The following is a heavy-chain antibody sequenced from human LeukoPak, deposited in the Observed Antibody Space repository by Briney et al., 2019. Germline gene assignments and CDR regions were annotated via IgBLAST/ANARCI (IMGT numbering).Heavy chain of an antibody. CDR1: GDSISYFY. J-gene: IGHJ5*02. V-gene: IGHV4-4*07. Sequence: SETLSLTCSVSGDSISYFYWSWIRQAAGKGLEWIGRIYSRGSADYNASLKSRVTMSADTSRNHVSLTLNSVTAADTAVYYCARDSGTTGEVKFDPWGQGTLVTVSS. CDR2: IYSRGSA. D-gene: IGHD3-10*01. CDR3: ARDSGTTGEVKFDP.